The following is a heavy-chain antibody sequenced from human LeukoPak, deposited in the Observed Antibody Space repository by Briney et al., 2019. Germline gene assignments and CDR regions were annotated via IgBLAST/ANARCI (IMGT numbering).Heavy chain of an antibody. V-gene: IGHV3-33*06. CDR2: VRYVGSNK. Sequence: GRSLRLSCAASGFTFSSYGMHWVRQAPGKGLEWVAVVRYVGSNKYYADSVKGRFTVSRDNTKNNLYLQMNSVIAEDTSAVQCAKGDYYDYDCWGQRALVTVSS. J-gene: IGHJ4*02. CDR3: AKGDYYDYDC. D-gene: IGHD4-17*01. CDR1: GFTFSSYG.